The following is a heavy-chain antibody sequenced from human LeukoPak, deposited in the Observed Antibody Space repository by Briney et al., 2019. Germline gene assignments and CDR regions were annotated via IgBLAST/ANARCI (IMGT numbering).Heavy chain of an antibody. CDR1: GYTFTDYY. J-gene: IGHJ4*02. CDR3: ARHRGDY. D-gene: IGHD3-10*01. V-gene: IGHV1-2*02. CDR2: INPNSGGT. Sequence: ASVKVSCRTSGYTFTDYYIHWVRQAPGQGLEWMGWINPNSGGTNYVQRFQGRVTMTRDTSITTAYMDLSSLTSDDTAVYYCARHRGDYWGQGTLVTVSS.